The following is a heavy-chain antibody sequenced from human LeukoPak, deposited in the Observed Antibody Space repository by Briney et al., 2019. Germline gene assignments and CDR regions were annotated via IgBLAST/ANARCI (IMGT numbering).Heavy chain of an antibody. D-gene: IGHD2-21*02. CDR2: ISYDGTNK. CDR3: AKDWAPYCGGDCYFNY. V-gene: IGHV3-30*18. J-gene: IGHJ4*02. CDR1: GFIFHNYG. Sequence: GRPLRLSCAASGFIFHNYGMHWVRQAPGKGLEWVAVISYDGTNKNYADSVKGRFTISRDSSKNTVYLQMNSLRVEDTAVYYCAKDWAPYCGGDCYFNYWGQGTLVTVSS.